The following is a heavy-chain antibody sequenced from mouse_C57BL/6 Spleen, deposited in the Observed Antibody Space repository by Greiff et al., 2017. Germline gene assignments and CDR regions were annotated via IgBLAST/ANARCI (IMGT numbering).Heavy chain of an antibody. V-gene: IGHV5-17*01. CDR2: VSSGSSTI. J-gene: IGHJ2*01. D-gene: IGHD4-1*01. Sequence: EVMLVESGGGLVKPGGSLKLSCAASGFTFSDYGMHWVRQAPEKGLEWVAYVSSGSSTIYYADTVKGRFTISRDNAKNTLVLQMTSLRSEDTAMYYCARGAGTDYFDYWGQGTTLTVSS. CDR1: GFTFSDYG. CDR3: ARGAGTDYFDY.